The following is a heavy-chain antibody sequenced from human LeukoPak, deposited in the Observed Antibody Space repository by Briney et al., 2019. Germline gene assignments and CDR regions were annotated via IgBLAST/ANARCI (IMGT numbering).Heavy chain of an antibody. CDR2: IYYSGST. V-gene: IGHV4-59*01. CDR1: GGSISSYY. CDR3: AREVVGATKGHFTYFDY. Sequence: SETLSLTCTVSGGSISSYYWSWIRQPPGKGLEWIGYIYYSGSTNYNPSLKSRVTISVDTSKNQFSLKLSSVTAADTAVYYCAREVVGATKGHFTYFDYWGQGTLVTVSS. J-gene: IGHJ4*02. D-gene: IGHD1-26*01.